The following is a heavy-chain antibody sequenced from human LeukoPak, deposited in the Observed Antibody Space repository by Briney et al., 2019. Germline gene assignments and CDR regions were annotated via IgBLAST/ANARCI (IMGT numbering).Heavy chain of an antibody. V-gene: IGHV4-39*01. J-gene: IGHJ4*02. Sequence: SETLSLTCTVSGGSISSSSYYWGWIRQPPGKGLEWIGSIYYSGSTYYNPSLKSRVTISVDTSKNQFSLKLSSVTAADTAVYYCARHHPQGVVIDYWGQGTLVTVSS. D-gene: IGHD3-3*01. CDR2: IYYSGST. CDR1: GGSISSSSYY. CDR3: ARHHPQGVVIDY.